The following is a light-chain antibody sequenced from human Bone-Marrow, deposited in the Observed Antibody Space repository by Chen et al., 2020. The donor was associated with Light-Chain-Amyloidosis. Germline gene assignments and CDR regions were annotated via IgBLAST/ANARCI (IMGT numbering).Light chain of an antibody. Sequence: SFELTQPPSVSVSPGQTARLTSSGDDLPTNYAYWYQQKPGQAPVMVIHRDTERPSGISERFTGSSSGTTATLTISGVQTEDETDYHSQSADSSGTYEVIFCGGTKLTVL. CDR3: QSADSSGTYEVI. CDR1: DLPTNY. V-gene: IGLV3-25*03. CDR2: RDT. J-gene: IGLJ2*01.